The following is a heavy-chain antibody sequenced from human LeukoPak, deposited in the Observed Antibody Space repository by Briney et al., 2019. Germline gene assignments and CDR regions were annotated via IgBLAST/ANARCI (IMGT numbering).Heavy chain of an antibody. CDR3: ARDDPYIVVVPAATFDY. CDR2: TSAYNGNT. CDR1: GYTFTSYG. V-gene: IGHV1-18*01. Sequence: ASVKVSCKASGYTFTSYGISWVRQAPGQGLEWMGWTSAYNGNTNYAQKLQGRVTMTTDTSTSTAYMELRSLRSDDTAVYYCARDDPYIVVVPAATFDYWGQGTLVTVSS. D-gene: IGHD2-2*01. J-gene: IGHJ4*02.